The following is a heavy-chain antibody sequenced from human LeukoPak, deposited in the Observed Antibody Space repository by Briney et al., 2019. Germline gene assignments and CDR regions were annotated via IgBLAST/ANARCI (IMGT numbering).Heavy chain of an antibody. CDR1: GGSISSYY. CDR3: ARSYYDILTGYYNPYYFDY. V-gene: IGHV4-4*07. Sequence: SETLSLTCTVSGGSISSYYWSWIRQPAGQGLEWIGRIYTSGSTNYNPSPKSRVTMSVDTSKNQFSLKLSSVTAADTAVYYCARSYYDILTGYYNPYYFDYWGQGTLVTVSS. J-gene: IGHJ4*02. CDR2: IYTSGST. D-gene: IGHD3-9*01.